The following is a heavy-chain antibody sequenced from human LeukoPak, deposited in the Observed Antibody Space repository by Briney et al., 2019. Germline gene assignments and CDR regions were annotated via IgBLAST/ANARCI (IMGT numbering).Heavy chain of an antibody. CDR1: GGTFSSYA. Sequence: XVKVSCKASGGTFSSYAISWVRQAPGQGLEWMGRIIPIFGTANYAQKFQGRVTITTDESTSTAYMELSSLRSEDTAVYYCARDPSLRGNAFDIWGQGTMVTVSS. J-gene: IGHJ3*02. CDR2: IIPIFGTA. CDR3: ARDPSLRGNAFDI. V-gene: IGHV1-69*05. D-gene: IGHD3-10*01.